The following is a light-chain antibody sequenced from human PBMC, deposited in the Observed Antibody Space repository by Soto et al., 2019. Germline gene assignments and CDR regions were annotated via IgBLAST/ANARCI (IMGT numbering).Light chain of an antibody. J-gene: IGLJ2*01. V-gene: IGLV2-8*01. CDR1: SSDVGGYNY. Sequence: QSALTQPPSASGSPGQSVAISCTGTSSDVGGYNYVSWYQQHPGKAPKLMIYEVNKRPSGVPDRFSGSKSGNTASLTVSGLQAEDEADYYCSSYTNSSTLVVFGGGTKLTVL. CDR2: EVN. CDR3: SSYTNSSTLVV.